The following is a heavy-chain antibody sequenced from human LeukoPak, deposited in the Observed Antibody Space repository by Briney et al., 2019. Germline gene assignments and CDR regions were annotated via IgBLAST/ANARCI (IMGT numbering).Heavy chain of an antibody. CDR3: ARSIIIVPNTSYYYYYMDV. V-gene: IGHV1-3*01. CDR1: GYTFTSYA. Sequence: ASVKVSCKASGYTFTSYAMHWVRQAPGQRLEWMGWINAGNGNTKYSQKFQGRVTITRDTSASTAYMELSSLRSEDTAVYYCARSIIIVPNTSYYYYYMDVWGQGTTVTVSS. CDR2: INAGNGNT. D-gene: IGHD2/OR15-2a*01. J-gene: IGHJ6*02.